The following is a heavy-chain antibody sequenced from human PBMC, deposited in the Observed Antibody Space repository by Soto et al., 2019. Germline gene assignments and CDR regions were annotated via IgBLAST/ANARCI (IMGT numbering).Heavy chain of an antibody. CDR3: ARTQVRYSSSSYYFDY. J-gene: IGHJ4*02. CDR2: IYYSGNS. D-gene: IGHD6-13*01. CDR1: GGSISSSSYY. Sequence: PSETLSLTCTVSGGSISSSSYYWGWIRQPPGKGLEWIGSIYYSGNSYSNPSLKSRVTISVDTSKNQFSLKLSSVTAADTAVYYCARTQVRYSSSSYYFDYWGQGTLVTVSS. V-gene: IGHV4-39*07.